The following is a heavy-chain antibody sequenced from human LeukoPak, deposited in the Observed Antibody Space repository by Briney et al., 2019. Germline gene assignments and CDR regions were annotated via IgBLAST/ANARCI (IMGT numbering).Heavy chain of an antibody. CDR1: GFTFSSYA. CDR3: ARGGDPPFDY. D-gene: IGHD2-21*02. J-gene: IGHJ4*02. CDR2: ISYDGSNK. V-gene: IGHV3-30-3*01. Sequence: GGSLRLSCAASGFTFSSYAMHWVRQAPGKGLEWVAVISYDGSNKYYADSVKGRFTISRDNSKNTLYLQMNSLRAEDTAVYYCARGGDPPFDYWGQGTLVTVSS.